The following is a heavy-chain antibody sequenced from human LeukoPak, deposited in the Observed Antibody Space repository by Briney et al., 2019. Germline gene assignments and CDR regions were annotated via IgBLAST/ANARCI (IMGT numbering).Heavy chain of an antibody. V-gene: IGHV3-30*04. Sequence: PGGSLRLSCTASEFIFSNYFMHWVRQAPGKGLDWVASISHDGSNTYIADSVRGRFTISRDNSKNILDLQMDSLRVEDTAVYYCVRDGPTYFDVWGRGTLVAVSP. J-gene: IGHJ2*01. CDR1: EFIFSNYF. CDR2: ISHDGSNT. CDR3: VRDGPTYFDV.